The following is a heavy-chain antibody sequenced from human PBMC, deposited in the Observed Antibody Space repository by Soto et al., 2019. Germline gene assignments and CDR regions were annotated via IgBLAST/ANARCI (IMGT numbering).Heavy chain of an antibody. CDR3: ARVHDFWSGSNWFDP. CDR1: GYTFTSYG. V-gene: IGHV1-18*01. D-gene: IGHD3-3*01. Sequence: ASVKVSCKASGYTFTSYGISWVRQAPGQGLEWMGWISAYNGNTNYAQKLQGRVTTTTDTSTSTAYMELRSLRSDDTAVYYCARVHDFWSGSNWFDPWGQGALVTVSS. CDR2: ISAYNGNT. J-gene: IGHJ5*02.